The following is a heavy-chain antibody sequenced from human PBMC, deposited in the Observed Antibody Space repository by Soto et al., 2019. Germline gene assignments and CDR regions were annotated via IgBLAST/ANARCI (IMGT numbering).Heavy chain of an antibody. CDR2: MNPINGAA. J-gene: IGHJ6*02. V-gene: IGHV1-8*02. Sequence: ASVKVSCKASGYDFTAYDINWVRQASGQGLEWMGWMNPINGAAGSARRFQGRVSMTRNTATGTAYLELTNLRSDDTAVYFCGRGPSPRAPAGGTPYYYAMDVWGQGTTVTVSS. D-gene: IGHD6-13*01. CDR3: GRGPSPRAPAGGTPYYYAMDV. CDR1: GYDFTAYD.